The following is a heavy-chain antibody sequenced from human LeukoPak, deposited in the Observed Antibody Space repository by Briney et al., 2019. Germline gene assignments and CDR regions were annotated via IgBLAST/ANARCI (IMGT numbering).Heavy chain of an antibody. Sequence: SETLSLTCTVSGGSISSHYWSWIRQPPGKGLEWIGYINYSGSTNYNPSLKSRVTISVDTSKNQFSLKLSSVTAADTAVYYCAREAGWLESNWFDPWGQGTLVTVSS. V-gene: IGHV4-59*11. D-gene: IGHD3-22*01. CDR3: AREAGWLESNWFDP. CDR1: GGSISSHY. CDR2: INYSGST. J-gene: IGHJ5*02.